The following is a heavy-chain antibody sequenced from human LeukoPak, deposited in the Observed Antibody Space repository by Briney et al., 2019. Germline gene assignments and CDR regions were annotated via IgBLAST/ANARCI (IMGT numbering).Heavy chain of an antibody. D-gene: IGHD1-26*01. CDR1: GYTFTSYY. J-gene: IGHJ3*02. CDR2: INPSGGST. CDR3: ARDHLDSGSYFREDAFDI. Sequence: ASVKVSCKASGYTFTSYYMHWVRQAPGQGLEWMGIINPSGGSTSYAQKFQGRVTMTRDTSTSTVYMELSSLRAEDTAVYYCARDHLDSGSYFREDAFDIWGQGTMVTVSS. V-gene: IGHV1-46*01.